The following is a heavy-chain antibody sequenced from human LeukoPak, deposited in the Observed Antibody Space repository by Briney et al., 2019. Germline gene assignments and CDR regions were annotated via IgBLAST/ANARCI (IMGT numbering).Heavy chain of an antibody. Sequence: ASVKVSCKASGYTFTIYYIHWVRQAPGQGLEWMGLINPSGGSTNYAQKFQGRVTMTRDTSTSTVYMELSSLRSEDTAVYYCARGPRITLIRGGQWYYCMDVWGKGTTVTISS. J-gene: IGHJ6*03. V-gene: IGHV1-46*01. CDR2: INPSGGST. CDR3: ARGPRITLIRGGQWYYCMDV. CDR1: GYTFTIYY. D-gene: IGHD3-10*01.